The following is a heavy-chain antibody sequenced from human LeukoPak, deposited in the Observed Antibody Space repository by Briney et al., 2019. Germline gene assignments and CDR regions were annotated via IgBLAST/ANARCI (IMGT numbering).Heavy chain of an antibody. D-gene: IGHD5-18*01. J-gene: IGHJ4*02. Sequence: PSETLSLTCAVYGGSFSGYYWSWIRQPPGKGLEWIGEINHSGSTNHNPSLKSRVTISVDTSKNQFSLKLSSVTAADTAVYYCATVGYSYGYGGFDYWGQGTLVTVSS. V-gene: IGHV4-34*01. CDR2: INHSGST. CDR3: ATVGYSYGYGGFDY. CDR1: GGSFSGYY.